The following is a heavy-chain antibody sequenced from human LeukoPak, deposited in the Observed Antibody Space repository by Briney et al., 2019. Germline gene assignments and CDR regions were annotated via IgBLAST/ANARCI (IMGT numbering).Heavy chain of an antibody. CDR1: GFTFSSYS. CDR2: ISSSSSYI. J-gene: IGHJ6*02. CDR3: ARWHELVPGMDV. V-gene: IGHV3-21*01. D-gene: IGHD6-6*01. Sequence: PGGSLRLSCAASGFTFSSYSMNWVRQAPGKGLEWVSSISSSSSYIYYADSVKGRFTISRDNARNSLYLQMNSLRAEDTAVYYCARWHELVPGMDVWGQGTTVTVSS.